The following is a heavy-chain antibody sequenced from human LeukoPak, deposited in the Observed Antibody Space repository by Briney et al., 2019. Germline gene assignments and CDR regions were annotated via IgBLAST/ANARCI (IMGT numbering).Heavy chain of an antibody. J-gene: IGHJ4*02. V-gene: IGHV3-23*01. CDR2: ISGSGDNT. CDR3: AKGSYYDSSGSFYFDY. D-gene: IGHD3-22*01. Sequence: GGSLRLSCVVSGFTFSSYAMSWVRRAPGKGLEWVSGISGSGDNTYYADSVKGRFTISRDNSKNTLYVQMNSLGTEDTAAYYCAKGSYYDSSGSFYFDYWGQGTLVTVSS. CDR1: GFTFSSYA.